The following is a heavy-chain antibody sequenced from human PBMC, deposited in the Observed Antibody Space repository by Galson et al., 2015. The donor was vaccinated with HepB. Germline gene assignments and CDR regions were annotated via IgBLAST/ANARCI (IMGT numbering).Heavy chain of an antibody. Sequence: SLRLSCAASGFSFSRYAMHWVRQAPGKGLEWVAVITYDRSNKYYADSVKGRFTISRDNSKNTLYLQMNSLRAEDTAVYYCASVEGVDDSSGYRDYWGQVTLVTVSS. D-gene: IGHD3-22*01. J-gene: IGHJ4*02. CDR1: GFSFSRYA. CDR3: ASVEGVDDSSGYRDY. CDR2: ITYDRSNK. V-gene: IGHV3-30-3*01.